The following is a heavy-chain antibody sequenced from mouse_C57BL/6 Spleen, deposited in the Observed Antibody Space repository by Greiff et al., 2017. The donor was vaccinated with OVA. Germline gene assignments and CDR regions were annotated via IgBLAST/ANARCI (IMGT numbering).Heavy chain of an antibody. D-gene: IGHD2-3*01. CDR2: IDPSDSYT. J-gene: IGHJ3*01. Sequence: QVQLQQPGAELVMPGASVKLSCKASGYTFTSYWMHWVKQRPGQGLEWIGEIDPSDSYTNYNQKFKGKSTLTVDKSSSTAYMQLGSLTSEDSAVYYCARWGYDGYGFAYWGQGTLVTVSA. V-gene: IGHV1-69*01. CDR3: ARWGYDGYGFAY. CDR1: GYTFTSYW.